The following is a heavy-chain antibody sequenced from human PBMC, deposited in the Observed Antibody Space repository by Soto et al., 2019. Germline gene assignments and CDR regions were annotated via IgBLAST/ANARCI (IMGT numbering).Heavy chain of an antibody. CDR2: IYYSGST. CDR1: GGSISSYY. CDR3: ARARGYCSSTSCFATYYYYYGMDV. J-gene: IGHJ6*02. V-gene: IGHV4-59*01. D-gene: IGHD2-2*01. Sequence: SETLSLTCTVSGGSISSYYWSWIRQPPGKGLEWIGYIYYSGSTNYNPSLKSRVTISVDTSKNQFSLKLSSVTAADTAVYYCARARGYCSSTSCFATYYYYYGMDVWGQGTTVTVSS.